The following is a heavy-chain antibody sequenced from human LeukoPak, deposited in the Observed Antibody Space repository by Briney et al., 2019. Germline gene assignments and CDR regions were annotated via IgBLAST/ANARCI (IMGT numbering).Heavy chain of an antibody. D-gene: IGHD6-6*01. J-gene: IGHJ5*02. CDR1: GFTFSSYG. V-gene: IGHV3-30*02. CDR3: AKVYTAARPHWFDP. Sequence: GGSLRLSCAASGFTFSSYGMHWVRQAPGKGLEWVAFIRYDGSNEYYADSVKGRFTISRDDSKNTLYLQMNSLRVEDTAVYYCAKVYTAARPHWFDPWGQGTLVTSPQ. CDR2: IRYDGSNE.